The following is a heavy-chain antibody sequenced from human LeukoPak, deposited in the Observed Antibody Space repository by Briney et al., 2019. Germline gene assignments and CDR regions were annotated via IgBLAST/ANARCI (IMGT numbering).Heavy chain of an antibody. CDR2: INGSGGST. D-gene: IGHD3-10*01. Sequence: GGSLRLSCAASGFTFSSYAMSWVRQAPGKGLEWVSPINGSGGSTYYADSVKGRFTISRDNSKNTLYLQMNSLRAEDTAVYYCAKGTGVRGALGAFDIWGQGTMVTVSS. J-gene: IGHJ3*02. V-gene: IGHV3-23*01. CDR1: GFTFSSYA. CDR3: AKGTGVRGALGAFDI.